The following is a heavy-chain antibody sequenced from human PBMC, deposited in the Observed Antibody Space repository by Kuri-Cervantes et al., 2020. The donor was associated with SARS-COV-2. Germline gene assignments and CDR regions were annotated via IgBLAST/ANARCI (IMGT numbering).Heavy chain of an antibody. J-gene: IGHJ4*02. CDR1: GFTFGDYA. CDR3: TRDNFWSGYSGY. D-gene: IGHD3-3*01. Sequence: GESLKIPCTASGFTFGDYAMSWVRQAPGKGLEWVGFIRSKAYGGTTEYAASVKGRFTISRDDSKSIAYLQMNSLKTEDTAVYYCTRDNFWSGYSGYWGQGTLVTVSS. CDR2: IRSKAYGGTT. V-gene: IGHV3-49*04.